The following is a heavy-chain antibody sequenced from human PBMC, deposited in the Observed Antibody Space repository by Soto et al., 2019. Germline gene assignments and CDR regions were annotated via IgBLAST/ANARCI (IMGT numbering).Heavy chain of an antibody. V-gene: IGHV4-34*01. J-gene: IGHJ4*02. CDR3: ARGYGRKFDY. D-gene: IGHD3-10*01. CDR2: INHSGST. CDR1: GGSFSGYY. Sequence: PSETLSLTCAVYGGSFSGYYWNWIRQPPGKGLEWIGEINHSGSTNYNPSLKSRVTISVDTSKNQFSLKLSSVTAADTAEYYCARGYGRKFDYWGQGTLVTVSS.